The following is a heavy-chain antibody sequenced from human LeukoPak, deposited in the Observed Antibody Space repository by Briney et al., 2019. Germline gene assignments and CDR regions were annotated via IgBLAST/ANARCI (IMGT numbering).Heavy chain of an antibody. CDR1: GFTFGSFS. D-gene: IGHD1-26*01. J-gene: IGHJ4*02. V-gene: IGHV3-23*01. Sequence: GGSLRLSCEVSGFTFGSFSMSWVRQAPGKGLEWVSDISGSGTNTHYADSVKGRFTISRDNSKNTLYLQMNNLRVDDTAVYYCAKDPYSGSPRGFDYWGQGILVAASS. CDR2: ISGSGTNT. CDR3: AKDPYSGSPRGFDY.